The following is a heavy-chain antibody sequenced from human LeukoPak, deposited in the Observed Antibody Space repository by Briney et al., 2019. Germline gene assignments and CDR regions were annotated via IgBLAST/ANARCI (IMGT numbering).Heavy chain of an antibody. CDR1: GFTFSDYY. V-gene: IGHV3-11*04. CDR3: ASAVPAAASFDY. D-gene: IGHD2-2*01. J-gene: IGHJ4*02. Sequence: GGSLRLSCAASGFTFSDYYMSWIRQAPGKGLEWVSYISSSGSTIYYADSVKGRFTISRDNAKNSLYLQMNSLRAEDTAVYYCASAVPAAASFDYWDQGTLVTGSS. CDR2: ISSSGSTI.